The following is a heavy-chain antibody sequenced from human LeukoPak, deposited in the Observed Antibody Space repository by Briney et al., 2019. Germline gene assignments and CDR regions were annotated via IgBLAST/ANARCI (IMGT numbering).Heavy chain of an antibody. Sequence: SSETLSLTCTVSGGSISSYYWSWIRQPPGKGLEWVGYIYYSGSTNYTPSLKSRVTISVDTSKNQFSLKLSSVTAADTAVYYCARLDPGLSSAPRWGFYYYYYGMDVWGQGTTVTVPS. CDR3: ARLDPGLSSAPRWGFYYYYYGMDV. CDR1: GGSISSYY. D-gene: IGHD6-19*01. V-gene: IGHV4-59*08. J-gene: IGHJ6*02. CDR2: IYYSGST.